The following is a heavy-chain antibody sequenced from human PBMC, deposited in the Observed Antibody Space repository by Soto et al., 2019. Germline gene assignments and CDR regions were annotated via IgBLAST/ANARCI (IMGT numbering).Heavy chain of an antibody. Sequence: GASVKVSCKASGYTFTGYYMHWVRQAPGQGLEWMGWINPNSGGTNYAQKFQGRVTMTRDTSISTAYMELSRLRSDDTAVYYCARDGVLKPPTAGIVVVPALPYWGQGTLVTVSS. D-gene: IGHD2-2*01. CDR1: GYTFTGYY. CDR3: ARDGVLKPPTAGIVVVPALPY. V-gene: IGHV1-2*02. CDR2: INPNSGGT. J-gene: IGHJ4*02.